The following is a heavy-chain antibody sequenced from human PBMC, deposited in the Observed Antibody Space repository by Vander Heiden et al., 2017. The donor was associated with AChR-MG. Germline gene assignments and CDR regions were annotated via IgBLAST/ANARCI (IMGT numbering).Heavy chain of an antibody. J-gene: IGHJ4*02. D-gene: IGHD3-22*01. CDR3: ARRGYYDGTSYYYY. CDR1: GGSFSSHY. V-gene: IGHV4-34*01. CDR2: INHTGST. Sequence: QVQLQQWGAGLLKPSDTLSLTCGVSGGSFSSHYWTWLRQTPGKGLGWIGEINHTGSTNRNPSLESRVTLSIDTSKKQFSLKLSSVTAADTAVYFCARRGYYDGTSYYYYWGQGTLVTVSS.